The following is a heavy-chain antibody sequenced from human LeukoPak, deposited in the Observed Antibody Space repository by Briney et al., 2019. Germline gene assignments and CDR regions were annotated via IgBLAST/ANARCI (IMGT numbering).Heavy chain of an antibody. V-gene: IGHV3-23*01. D-gene: IGHD6-6*01. Sequence: PGGSLRLSCAASGFTFSSYAMSWVRQAPGKGLEWVSAISGSGGSTYYADSVKGRFTISRDNSKNTLYLQMNSLRAEDTAVYYCARSVVLRPMGYDAFDMWGQGTMVTVSS. CDR1: GFTFSSYA. J-gene: IGHJ3*02. CDR2: ISGSGGST. CDR3: ARSVVLRPMGYDAFDM.